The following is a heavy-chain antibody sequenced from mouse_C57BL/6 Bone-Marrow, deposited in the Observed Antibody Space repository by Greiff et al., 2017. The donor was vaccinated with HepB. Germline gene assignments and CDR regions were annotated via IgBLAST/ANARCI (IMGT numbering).Heavy chain of an antibody. CDR3: ARYNYCGSSHGYFDV. J-gene: IGHJ1*03. CDR1: GYYITSDY. Sequence: EVQVVESGPGLAKPSQTLSLTCSVTGYYITSDYWNWIRKFPENKLEYMGYISHSGSTYYNPSLKSRISIMRDTTKNQYYLQMNSVTTEDTATYYCARYNYCGSSHGYFDVWGTGTTVTVSS. D-gene: IGHD1-1*01. CDR2: ISHSGST. V-gene: IGHV3-8*01.